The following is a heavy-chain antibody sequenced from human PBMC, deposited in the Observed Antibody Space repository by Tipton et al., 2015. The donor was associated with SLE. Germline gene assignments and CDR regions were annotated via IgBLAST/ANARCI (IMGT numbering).Heavy chain of an antibody. D-gene: IGHD3-22*01. CDR2: IWYDGSNK. Sequence: SLRLSCAASGFTFSSYGMHWVRQAPGKGLEWVAVIWYDGSNKYYADSVKGRFTISRDNSKNTLYLQMNSLRAEDTAVYYCARVLSYDSSGYYLWYYYGMDVWGQGTTVTVSS. V-gene: IGHV3-33*08. J-gene: IGHJ6*02. CDR1: GFTFSSYG. CDR3: ARVLSYDSSGYYLWYYYGMDV.